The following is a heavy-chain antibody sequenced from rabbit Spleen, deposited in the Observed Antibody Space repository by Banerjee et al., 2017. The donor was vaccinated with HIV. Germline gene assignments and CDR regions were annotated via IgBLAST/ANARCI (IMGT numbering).Heavy chain of an antibody. J-gene: IGHJ4*02. CDR2: IDHGGGT. Sequence: QSVEESGGRLVTPGTPLTLTCTVSGFSLSDHGISWVRQAPGKGLEWIGYIDHGGGTYYASWVNGPFTISKTSTTVDLKITSPTTEDTATYFCARFLYSVSGGYNIWGPGTLVTVS. D-gene: IGHD1-1*01. V-gene: IGHV1S69*01. CDR3: ARFLYSVSGGYNI. CDR1: GFSLSDHG.